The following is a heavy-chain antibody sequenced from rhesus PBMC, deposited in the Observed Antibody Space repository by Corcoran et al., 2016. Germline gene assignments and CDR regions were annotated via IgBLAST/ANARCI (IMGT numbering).Heavy chain of an antibody. CDR3: TSPIRYRFDV. J-gene: IGHJ5-1*01. CDR1: GGSFRSSW. V-gene: IGHV4-80*01. CDR2: INGYSGST. Sequence: QVQLQESGPGLVKPSETLSLTCAVSGGSFRSSWWTWTRQPPGKGLEWIGEINGYSGSTNYNPSLQSRVTISKDVSKNQFSLKLTSVTAADTAVYYCTSPIRYRFDVWGPGVLVSVSS.